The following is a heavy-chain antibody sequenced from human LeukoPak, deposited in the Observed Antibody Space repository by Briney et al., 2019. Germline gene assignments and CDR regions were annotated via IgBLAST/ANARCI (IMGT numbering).Heavy chain of an antibody. Sequence: QTGGSLRLSCAASGFTFSSYRMNWVRQAPGKGLEWVSYISSSSSTIYYADSVKGRFTISRDNAKNSLYLQMNSLRAEDTAVYYCARGGGYSYGSFDYWGQGTLVTVSS. CDR2: ISSSSSTI. J-gene: IGHJ4*02. CDR3: ARGGGYSYGSFDY. CDR1: GFTFSSYR. D-gene: IGHD5-18*01. V-gene: IGHV3-48*01.